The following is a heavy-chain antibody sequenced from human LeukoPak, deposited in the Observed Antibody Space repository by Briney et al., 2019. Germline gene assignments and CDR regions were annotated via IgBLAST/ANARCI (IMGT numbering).Heavy chain of an antibody. J-gene: IGHJ5*02. CDR3: ARAVHCSGGSCYPGDWFDP. CDR2: INPSGGRT. CDR1: GYTFISCY. V-gene: IGHV1-46*01. D-gene: IGHD2-15*01. Sequence: ASVKVSCKACGYTFISCYIHWVRQAPGQGLEWMGIINPSGGRTGNAQKSQGRATMTRDMSTSTVYMELSSLRSEDTAVYYCARAVHCSGGSCYPGDWFDPWGQGTLVTVSS.